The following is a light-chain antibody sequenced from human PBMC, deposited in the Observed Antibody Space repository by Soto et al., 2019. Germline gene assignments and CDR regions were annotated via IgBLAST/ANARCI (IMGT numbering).Light chain of an antibody. CDR3: QQYGISPLT. Sequence: EVVLTQSPGTLSLSPGERVTLSCRSSQSLSSRYLAWYQQKAGRAPRLLISGASTRATGIPDRFSGSGSGTEFTLTISRLEPEDFAVYYCQQYGISPLTFGGGTKVEIK. V-gene: IGKV3-20*01. CDR2: GAS. J-gene: IGKJ4*01. CDR1: QSLSSRY.